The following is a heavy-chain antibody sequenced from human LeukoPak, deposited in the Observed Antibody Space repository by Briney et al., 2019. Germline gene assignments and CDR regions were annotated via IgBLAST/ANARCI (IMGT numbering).Heavy chain of an antibody. D-gene: IGHD3-16*01. CDR1: GFIFRHYT. CDR2: IRSNGDDI. J-gene: IGHJ4*02. CDR3: ARDGGSRRLEYYFDY. Sequence: PGGSLRLSCAASGFIFRHYTMTWVRQAPGKGLEWVSHIRSNGDDIRYADFVEGRFTISRDDAKNTLYLQMNSLRAEDTAVYYCARDGGSRRLEYYFDYWGQGTLVTVSS. V-gene: IGHV3-21*05.